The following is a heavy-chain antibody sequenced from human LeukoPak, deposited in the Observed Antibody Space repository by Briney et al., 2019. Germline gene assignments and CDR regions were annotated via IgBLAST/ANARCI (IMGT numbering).Heavy chain of an antibody. CDR3: ARELSPSDGWFDP. CDR2: IIPIFGTA. J-gene: IGHJ5*02. Sequence: SVKVSCKASGGTFSSYAISWVRQAPGQGLEWMGGIIPIFGTANYAQKFQGRVTITADESTSTAYMELSSLRSEDTAVYYCARELSPSDGWFDPWGQGTLVTVSS. V-gene: IGHV1-69*13. D-gene: IGHD5-24*01. CDR1: GGTFSSYA.